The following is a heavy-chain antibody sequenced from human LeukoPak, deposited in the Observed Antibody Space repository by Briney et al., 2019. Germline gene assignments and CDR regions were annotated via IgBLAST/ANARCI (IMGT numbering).Heavy chain of an antibody. CDR3: AREIVVVITTDAFDI. V-gene: IGHV3-30-3*01. J-gene: IGHJ3*02. CDR1: GFTFSSSA. CDR2: ISYDGSNK. D-gene: IGHD3-22*01. Sequence: PGGSLRLSCAASGFTFSSSAMHWVRQAPDKGLEWVAVISYDGSNKYYADSVKGRFTISRDNSKNTLYLQMNSLRAADTAVYYCAREIVVVITTDAFDIWGQGTMVTVSS.